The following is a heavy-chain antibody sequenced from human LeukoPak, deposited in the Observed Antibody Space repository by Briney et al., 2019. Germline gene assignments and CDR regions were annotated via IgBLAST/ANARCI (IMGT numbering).Heavy chain of an antibody. D-gene: IGHD3/OR15-3a*01. J-gene: IGHJ4*02. CDR2: ITWDGGTT. CDR3: AKDRAPFRGTYLDH. CDR1: GFTFDDYA. Sequence: GGSLRLSCEASGFTFDDYAMHWVRQAPGMGLEWISLITWDGGTTYYADSVKGRFTISRDNNKNSLYLQMNSLSPEDTALYYCAKDRAPFRGTYLDHWGQGTLVTVSS. V-gene: IGHV3-43D*03.